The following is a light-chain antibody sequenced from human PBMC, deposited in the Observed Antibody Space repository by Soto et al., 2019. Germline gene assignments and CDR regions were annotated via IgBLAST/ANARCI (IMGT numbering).Light chain of an antibody. Sequence: IQLTQSPSSLSASVGDRVTITCRASQGISSYLAWYQQKPGKAPNXLIYAASTLQSGVPSRFSGSGSGTDLTITISSLQPEDFETYYCQQLSTYPLTFGGGTRLEIK. V-gene: IGKV1-9*01. CDR3: QQLSTYPLT. CDR2: AAS. J-gene: IGKJ5*01. CDR1: QGISSY.